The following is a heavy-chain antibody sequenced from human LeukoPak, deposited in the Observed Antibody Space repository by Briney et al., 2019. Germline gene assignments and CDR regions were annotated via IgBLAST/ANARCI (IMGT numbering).Heavy chain of an antibody. V-gene: IGHV4-39*07. J-gene: IGHJ4*02. CDR1: GGSITSNSYY. D-gene: IGHD3-10*01. CDR2: IYYSGST. CDR3: ARLGPGGHGEFDY. Sequence: SETLSLTCTVSGGSITSNSYYWGWIRQPPGKGLEWIGSIYYSGSTYYNPSLKSRVTISVDTSKNQFSLKLSSVTAADTAVYYCARLGPGGHGEFDYWGQGILVTVSS.